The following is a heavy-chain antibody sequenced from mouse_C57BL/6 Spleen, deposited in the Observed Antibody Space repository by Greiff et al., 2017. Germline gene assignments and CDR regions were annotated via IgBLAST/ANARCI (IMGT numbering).Heavy chain of an antibody. CDR1: GYAFSSSW. V-gene: IGHV1-82*01. D-gene: IGHD3-2*02. CDR2: IYPGDGDT. Sequence: QVQLQQPGPELVKPGASVKISCKASGYAFSSSWMNWVKQRPGQGLEWIGRIYPGDGDTNYNGKFKGKATLTADKSSSTAYMQLSSLTSEDSAVYFCARDSSGSHFDYWGQGTTLTVSS. CDR3: ARDSSGSHFDY. J-gene: IGHJ2*01.